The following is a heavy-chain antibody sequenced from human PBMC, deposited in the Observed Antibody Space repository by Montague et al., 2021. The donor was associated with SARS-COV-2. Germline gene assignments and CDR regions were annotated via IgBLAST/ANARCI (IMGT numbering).Heavy chain of an antibody. CDR1: GGSIRSGSYY. CDR2: IHSSGST. CDR3: ARDYGDYSYYYGLDV. V-gene: IGHV4-61*02. Sequence: TPSLTCTVSGGSIRSGSYYWSWIRQPAGKGLEWIGRIHSSGSTNYNPSLKSRVTMSVDTSKNQFSLKVSSVTAADTAVYYCARDYGDYSYYYGLDVWGQGTTVTVSS. D-gene: IGHD4-17*01. J-gene: IGHJ6*02.